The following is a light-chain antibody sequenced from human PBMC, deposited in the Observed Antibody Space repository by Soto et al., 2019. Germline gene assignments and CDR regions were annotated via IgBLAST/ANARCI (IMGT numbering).Light chain of an antibody. Sequence: TCRSGAPSRFSGSGSGTDFTPTVSSLQPENVATYYCLGSNIAPSWTFGQGTKVEIK. J-gene: IGKJ1*01. V-gene: IGKV1-27*01. CDR3: LGSNIAPSWT.